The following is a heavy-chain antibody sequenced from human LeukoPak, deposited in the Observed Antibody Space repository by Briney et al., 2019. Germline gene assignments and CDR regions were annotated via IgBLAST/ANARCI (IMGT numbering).Heavy chain of an antibody. D-gene: IGHD4-17*01. Sequence: PGGSLRLSCAASGFTFSSDSMNWVRQAPGKGLEWVSAISGSGGSTYYADSVKGRFTISRDNSKNTLYLQMNSLRAEDTAVYYCAKDATYGDPYYFDYWGQGTLVTVSS. CDR1: GFTFSSDS. CDR3: AKDATYGDPYYFDY. CDR2: ISGSGGST. J-gene: IGHJ4*02. V-gene: IGHV3-23*01.